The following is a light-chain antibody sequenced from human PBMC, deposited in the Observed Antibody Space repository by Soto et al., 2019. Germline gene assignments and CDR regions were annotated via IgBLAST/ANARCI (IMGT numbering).Light chain of an antibody. V-gene: IGKV1-39*01. CDR3: QQTYSTIHS. CDR2: AAA. J-gene: IGKJ2*01. CDR1: QNIERY. Sequence: DIQMTQSPSSLSASIGDTITISCRASQNIERYLNWYQHKEGRAPQLLIFAAANLESGVPSRFRGSGSGTDCTLTISSLQPEDVATYYCQQTYSTIHSFYQGTKVDIK.